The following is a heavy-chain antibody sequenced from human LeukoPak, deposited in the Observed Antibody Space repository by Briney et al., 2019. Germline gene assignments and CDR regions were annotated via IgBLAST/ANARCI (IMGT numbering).Heavy chain of an antibody. V-gene: IGHV1-18*01. CDR2: MSAYTGDA. J-gene: IGHJ4*02. D-gene: IGHD3-10*01. CDR1: GYTLTNYG. CDR3: VRDYATRPDEYDPGRLFFDH. Sequence: ASVKVSCKASGYTLTNYGVSWVRQAPGQGLEWLGWMSAYTGDADSAQKFQGRLTMTTDSSTRTAYMELTSLRSDDTAVYYCVRDYATRPDEYDPGRLFFDHWGQGALVTVSA.